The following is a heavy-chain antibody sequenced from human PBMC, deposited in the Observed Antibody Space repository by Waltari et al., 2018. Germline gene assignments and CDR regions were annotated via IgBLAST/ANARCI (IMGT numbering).Heavy chain of an antibody. J-gene: IGHJ4*02. V-gene: IGHV3-21*05. CDR1: GFTFSSYS. CDR3: AKERSARPDY. D-gene: IGHD6-6*01. Sequence: EVQLVESGGGLVKPGGSLRLSCAASGFTFSSYSMNWVRQAPGKGLEGVACISSSSSYRYYADSVKGRFTISRDNAKNSLYLQMNSLRAEDTAVYYCAKERSARPDYWGQGTLVTVSS. CDR2: ISSSSSYR.